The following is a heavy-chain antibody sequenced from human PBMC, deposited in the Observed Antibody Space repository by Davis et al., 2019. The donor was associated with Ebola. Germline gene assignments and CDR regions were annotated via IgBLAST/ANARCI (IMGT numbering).Heavy chain of an antibody. CDR3: AKDRQKFYYDSSSYYYSAGAMDD. CDR2: ISRTSRFI. Sequence: PGGSLRLSCAASGFSFSTYSMTWVRQAPGKGLEWVSSISRTSRFIYYADSVKGRFTISRDNAKNSLYLQMNSLRGEDTAVYYCAKDRQKFYYDSSSYYYSAGAMDDWGQGALVTVSS. J-gene: IGHJ4*02. D-gene: IGHD3-22*01. V-gene: IGHV3-21*01. CDR1: GFSFSTYS.